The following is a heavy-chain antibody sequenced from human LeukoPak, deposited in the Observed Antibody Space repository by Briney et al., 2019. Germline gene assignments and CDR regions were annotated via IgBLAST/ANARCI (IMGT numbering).Heavy chain of an antibody. CDR3: ARGPSSGWSRENYLDY. J-gene: IGHJ4*02. Sequence: SETLSLTCTVSGGSISSYYWSWIRQPAGKGLEWIGRIYTGGNTNYNPSLKSRVTISVDKSKNQFSLKMNSVTAADTAVYFCARGPSSGWSRENYLDYWGQGTLVTVSS. CDR2: IYTGGNT. CDR1: GGSISSYY. D-gene: IGHD6-19*01. V-gene: IGHV4-4*07.